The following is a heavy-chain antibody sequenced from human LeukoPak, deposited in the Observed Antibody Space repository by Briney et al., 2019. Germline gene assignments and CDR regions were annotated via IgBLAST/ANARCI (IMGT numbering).Heavy chain of an antibody. CDR2: INPNSGGT. Sequence: GASVKVSGKASGYTFTGYYMHWGRQAPGQGLEWMGWINPNSGGTNYAQKFQGRVTMTRDTSISTAYMELSRLRSDDTAVYYCAGGYSYDDAFDIWGQGTMVTVSS. D-gene: IGHD5-18*01. J-gene: IGHJ3*02. V-gene: IGHV1-2*02. CDR3: AGGYSYDDAFDI. CDR1: GYTFTGYY.